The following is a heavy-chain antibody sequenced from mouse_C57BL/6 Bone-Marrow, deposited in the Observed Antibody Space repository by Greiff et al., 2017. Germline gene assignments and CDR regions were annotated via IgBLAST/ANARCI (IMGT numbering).Heavy chain of an antibody. CDR2: FHPYNDDT. Sequence: VKLQQSGAALVKPGASVKMSCKASGYTFTTYPIEWMKQNHGKSLEWIGNFHPYNDDTKYNEKFKGKATLTVEKSSNTVYLELSRLTSDDSAVYYCARSSTFFYYFDYWGQGTTLTGSS. CDR3: ARSSTFFYYFDY. D-gene: IGHD5-1*01. J-gene: IGHJ2*01. CDR1: GYTFTTYP. V-gene: IGHV1-47*01.